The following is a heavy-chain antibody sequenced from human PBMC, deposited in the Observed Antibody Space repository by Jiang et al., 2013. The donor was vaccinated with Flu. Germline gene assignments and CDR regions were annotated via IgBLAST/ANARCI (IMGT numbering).Heavy chain of an antibody. J-gene: IGHJ6*03. Sequence: GLVKPSETLSLTCTVYGGSFSDYYWSWIRQPPGKGLEWIGEINHSGSTDYNPSLKSRVTISVDTSKNQFSLKLSSVTAADTAVYYCARKGRHLWQTFYYYYYMDVWGKGTTVTVSS. CDR2: INHSGST. CDR3: ARKGRHLWQTFYYYYYMDV. CDR1: GGSFSDYY. D-gene: IGHD5-18*01. V-gene: IGHV4-34*01.